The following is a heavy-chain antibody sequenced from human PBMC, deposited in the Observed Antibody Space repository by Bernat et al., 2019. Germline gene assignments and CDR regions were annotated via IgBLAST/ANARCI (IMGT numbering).Heavy chain of an antibody. Sequence: QIQLVQSGPEVKKPGASVKVSCKASGYTFISNGISWVRQAPGQGLEWMGWISTDSGNTNYAQKLQGRLTMTTDTSTSTAYMELGRLISDDTAMYYCARDRGHAFDIWGQGTMVTVSS. CDR3: ARDRGHAFDI. CDR2: ISTDSGNT. J-gene: IGHJ3*02. V-gene: IGHV1-18*01. D-gene: IGHD3-10*01. CDR1: GYTFISNG.